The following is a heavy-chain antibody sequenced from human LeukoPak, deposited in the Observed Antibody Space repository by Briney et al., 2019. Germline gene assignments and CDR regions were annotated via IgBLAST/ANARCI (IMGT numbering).Heavy chain of an antibody. D-gene: IGHD3-16*01. V-gene: IGHV4-59*01. CDR1: GASISSYY. J-gene: IGHJ3*02. Sequence: SETLSLTCTVSGASISSYYGSWIRQPPGKGLEWIGYIYYSGSTNYNPSLKSRVTISVDTSKNQFSLKLSSVTAADTAVYYCARVPLGILNAFDIWGQGTMVTVSS. CDR2: IYYSGST. CDR3: ARVPLGILNAFDI.